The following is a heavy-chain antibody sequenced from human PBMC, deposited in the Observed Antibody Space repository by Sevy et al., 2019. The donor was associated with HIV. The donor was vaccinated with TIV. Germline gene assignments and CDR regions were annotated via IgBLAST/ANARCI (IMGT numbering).Heavy chain of an antibody. J-gene: IGHJ4*02. CDR3: ARDLISGSYSQSLDY. V-gene: IGHV3-30*02. D-gene: IGHD1-26*01. Sequence: GGSLRLSCAASGFTLSSYGMHWVRQAPGKGLEWVAVIRYDGSNKYYADSVKGRFTISRDNSKNTLYLQMDSLRVEDTAVYYCARDLISGSYSQSLDYWGQGTLVTVSS. CDR1: GFTLSSYG. CDR2: IRYDGSNK.